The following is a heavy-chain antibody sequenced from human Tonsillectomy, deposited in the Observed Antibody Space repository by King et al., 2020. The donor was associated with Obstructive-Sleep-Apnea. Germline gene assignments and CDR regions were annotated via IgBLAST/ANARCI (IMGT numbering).Heavy chain of an antibody. D-gene: IGHD3-22*01. J-gene: IGHJ4*02. V-gene: IGHV3-30*04. CDR1: GFTFSSYA. CDR2: ISYDGSNK. Sequence: VQLVESGGGVVQPGRSLRLSCAASGFTFSSYAMHWVRQAPGKGLEGVAVISYDGSNKYYADSVKGRFTISRDNSKNTLYLQMNSLRAEDTAVYYFARTTYYDSTGGFDYWGQGTLVTVSS. CDR3: ARTTYYDSTGGFDY.